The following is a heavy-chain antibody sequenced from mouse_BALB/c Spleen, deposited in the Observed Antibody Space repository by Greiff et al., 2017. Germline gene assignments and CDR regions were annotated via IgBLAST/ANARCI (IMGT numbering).Heavy chain of an antibody. CDR3: AREDYYGSSFFAY. D-gene: IGHD1-1*01. Sequence: DVKLVESGGGLVQPGGSRKLSCAASGFTFSDYGMAWGRQAPGKGPEWVAFISNLAYSIYYADTVTGRFTISRENAKNTLYLEMSSLRSEDTAMYYCAREDYYGSSFFAYWGQGTLVTVSA. CDR2: ISNLAYSI. V-gene: IGHV5-15*02. CDR1: GFTFSDYG. J-gene: IGHJ3*01.